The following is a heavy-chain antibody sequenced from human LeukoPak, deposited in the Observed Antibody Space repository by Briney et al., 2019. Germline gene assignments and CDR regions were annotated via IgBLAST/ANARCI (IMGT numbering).Heavy chain of an antibody. CDR2: ISGSGGST. CDR3: AKGLSIAARPGGDY. V-gene: IGHV3-23*01. Sequence: GGSLRLSCAASGFTFSSYAKSWVRQAPGKGLEWVSAISGSGGSTYYADSVKGRFTISRDNSKNTLYLQMNSLRAEDTAVYYCAKGLSIAARPGGDYWGQGTLVTVSS. J-gene: IGHJ4*02. D-gene: IGHD6-6*01. CDR1: GFTFSSYA.